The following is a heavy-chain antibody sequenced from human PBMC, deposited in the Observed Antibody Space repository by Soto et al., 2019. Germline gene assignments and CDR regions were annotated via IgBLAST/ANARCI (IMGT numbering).Heavy chain of an antibody. CDR2: IYYSGST. Sequence: SETLSLTCTVSGGSISSGGYYWSWIRQHPGKGLEWIGYIYYSGSTYYNPSLKSRVTISVDTSKNQFSLKLSSVTAADTAVYYCARSGWSSGYAHTLWGKGTLVTVSS. J-gene: IGHJ4*02. CDR1: GGSISSGGYY. V-gene: IGHV4-31*03. D-gene: IGHD3-22*01. CDR3: ARSGWSSGYAHTL.